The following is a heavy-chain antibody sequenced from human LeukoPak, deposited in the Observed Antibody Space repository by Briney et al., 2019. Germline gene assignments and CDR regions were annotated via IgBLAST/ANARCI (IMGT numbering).Heavy chain of an antibody. V-gene: IGHV3-21*01. CDR3: ASSGSYRFDY. D-gene: IGHD1-26*01. Sequence: GGSLRLSCAGSGFTISTFGMNWVRQAPGRGLEWVSSISSSSTYIYYADSLQGRFTISRDNAKNSLSLQMNSLRVEDTAVYYCASSGSYRFDYWGQGTLVTVSS. CDR1: GFTISTFG. CDR2: ISSSSTYI. J-gene: IGHJ4*02.